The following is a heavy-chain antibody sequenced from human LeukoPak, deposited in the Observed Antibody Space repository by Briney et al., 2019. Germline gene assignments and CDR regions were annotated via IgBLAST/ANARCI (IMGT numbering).Heavy chain of an antibody. CDR3: ARVARTGNYFDY. D-gene: IGHD1-14*01. J-gene: IGHJ4*02. V-gene: IGHV3-33*01. Sequence: GSLRLSCAASGFTFSSYGMHWVRQAPGKGLEWVAVIWYDGSNKYYADFVKGRFTISRDNSKNTLYLQMNSLRAEDTAVYYCARVARTGNYFDYWGQGTLVTVSS. CDR1: GFTFSSYG. CDR2: IWYDGSNK.